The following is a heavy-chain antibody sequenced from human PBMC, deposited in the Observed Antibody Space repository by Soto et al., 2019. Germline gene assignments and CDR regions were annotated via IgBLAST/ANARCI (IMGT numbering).Heavy chain of an antibody. D-gene: IGHD3-3*01. CDR1: GLSFGSYA. J-gene: IGHJ4*02. Sequence: HPVGSLRLSCAASGLSFGSYALSCVRQSPGKWLEWVSTIRGSDGKTFYADSVKGRFSISRDTSQSTLYLQMNSLRADDTAMYYRAPWSYLDYWAQGTQV. V-gene: IGHV3-23*01. CDR3: APWSYLDY. CDR2: IRGSDGKT.